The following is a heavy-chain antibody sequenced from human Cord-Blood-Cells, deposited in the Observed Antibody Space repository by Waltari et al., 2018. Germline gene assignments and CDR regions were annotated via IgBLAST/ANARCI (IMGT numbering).Heavy chain of an antibody. D-gene: IGHD1-26*01. CDR1: GGSFSGYY. Sequence: QVQLQQWGAGLLKPSETLSLTCAVYGGSFSGYYWSWIRQPPGKGLEWIGELNHSVSTKHNPSLKSRVTISVDTSKNQFSLKLSSVTAADTAVYYCASPVGATSYYYGMDVWGQGTTVTVSS. J-gene: IGHJ6*02. CDR2: LNHSVST. V-gene: IGHV4-34*01. CDR3: ASPVGATSYYYGMDV.